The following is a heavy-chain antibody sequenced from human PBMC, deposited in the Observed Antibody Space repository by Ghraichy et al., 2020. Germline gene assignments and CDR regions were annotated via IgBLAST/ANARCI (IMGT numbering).Heavy chain of an antibody. D-gene: IGHD6-13*01. V-gene: IGHV3-48*02. CDR1: GFTFSSYS. CDR2: ISSSSSTI. J-gene: IGHJ4*02. CDR3: ARDNAGYSSSWIPFDY. Sequence: GGSLRLSCAASGFTFSSYSMNWVRQAPGKGLEWVSYISSSSSTIYYADSVKGRFTISRDNAKNSLYLQMNSLRDEDTSVYYCARDNAGYSSSWIPFDYWGQGTLVTVSS.